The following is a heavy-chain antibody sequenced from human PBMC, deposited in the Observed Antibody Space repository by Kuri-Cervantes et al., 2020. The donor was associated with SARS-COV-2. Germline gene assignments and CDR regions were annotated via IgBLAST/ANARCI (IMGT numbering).Heavy chain of an antibody. CDR3: ARAYLWSGYYTDYYMDV. V-gene: IGHV1-2*02. CDR1: GYTFSDSY. J-gene: IGHJ6*03. D-gene: IGHD3-3*01. Sequence: ASVKVSCKASGYTFSDSYIHWVRQAPGQGLEWMGWIAPNSGGTNYAQKFQGRVTMTRDTSISTAYMELSRLRSDDTAVYYCARAYLWSGYYTDYYMDVWGKGTTVTVSS. CDR2: IAPNSGGT.